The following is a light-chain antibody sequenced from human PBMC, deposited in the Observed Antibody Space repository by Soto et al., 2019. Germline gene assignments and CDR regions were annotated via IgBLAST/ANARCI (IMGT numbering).Light chain of an antibody. CDR1: SSDVGGYNY. CDR3: SSYTRNSTLV. Sequence: QSALTQPASVSGSPGQSITISWTGTSSDVGGYNYVSWYQQHPGKAPKLMIYEVSNRLSGVSNRFSGSKSGNTASLTISGLQAEDEADYYCSSYTRNSTLVFGGGTKVTVL. CDR2: EVS. J-gene: IGLJ2*01. V-gene: IGLV2-14*01.